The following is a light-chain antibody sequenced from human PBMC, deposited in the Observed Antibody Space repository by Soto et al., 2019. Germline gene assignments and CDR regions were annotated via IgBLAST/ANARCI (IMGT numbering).Light chain of an antibody. Sequence: QSVLTQPPSASGTPGQRITISCSGSSSNIGSHTVNWHQQVPGTAPQLLIYSNNERPSGVPDRFSGSKSGTSASLAISGLQSGDEADYYCAAWDGSLNGVIFGGGTKLTVL. CDR3: AAWDGSLNGVI. J-gene: IGLJ2*01. CDR2: SNN. V-gene: IGLV1-44*01. CDR1: SSNIGSHT.